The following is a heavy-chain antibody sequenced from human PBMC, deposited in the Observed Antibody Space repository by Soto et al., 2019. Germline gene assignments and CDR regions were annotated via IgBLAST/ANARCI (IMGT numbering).Heavy chain of an antibody. CDR3: AKGARSGWPWHFDL. CDR2: ISWNSGAI. D-gene: IGHD6-19*01. Sequence: EVQLVESGGGLVQPGRSLRLSCAVSGFTFEDYAMIWVRQVPGKGLECVSSISWNSGAIDYAASVKGRFTISRDNAKKSLYLEMNSLRVEDTALYYCAKGARSGWPWHFDLWGRGTLVTVSS. J-gene: IGHJ2*01. CDR1: GFTFEDYA. V-gene: IGHV3-9*01.